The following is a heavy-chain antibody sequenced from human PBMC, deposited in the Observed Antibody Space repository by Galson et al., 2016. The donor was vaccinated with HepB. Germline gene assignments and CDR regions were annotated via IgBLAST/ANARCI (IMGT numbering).Heavy chain of an antibody. CDR1: GFTFSNHW. J-gene: IGHJ4*02. D-gene: IGHD6-13*01. Sequence: SLRLSCAASGFTFSNHWMNWVRQAPGKGLEWVANIKQDGSVENFVDSVRDRFIISRDNAENSVYLQMNSLRTEDTAVYYCTTTTTAWYMNWGQGTLITVSS. V-gene: IGHV3-7*03. CDR2: IKQDGSVE. CDR3: TTTTTAWYMN.